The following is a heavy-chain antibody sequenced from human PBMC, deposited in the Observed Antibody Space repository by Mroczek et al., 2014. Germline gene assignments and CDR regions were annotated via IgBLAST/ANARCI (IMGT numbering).Heavy chain of an antibody. D-gene: IGHD3-3*01. CDR1: VAPSAVVVTT. Sequence: QVQLQESGPRTGEGLRRPCPSPALSLVAPSAVVVTTGAWIRQPPGKGLEWIGSIYYSGSTYYNPSLKSRVTISVDTSKNQFSLKLSSVTAADTAVYYCASRGDFWSGYENHGLDYWGQGTLVTVSS. CDR2: IYYSGST. CDR3: ASRGDFWSGYENHGLDY. V-gene: IGHV4-39*01. J-gene: IGHJ4*02.